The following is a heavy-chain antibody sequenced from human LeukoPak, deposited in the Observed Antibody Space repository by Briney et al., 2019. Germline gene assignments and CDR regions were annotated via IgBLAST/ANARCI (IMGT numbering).Heavy chain of an antibody. CDR3: ARSRYYDSSGYFY. CDR1: GGSISSSSYY. J-gene: IGHJ4*02. V-gene: IGHV4-39*01. Sequence: SETLSLTCTVSGGSISSSSYYWGWIRQPPGKGLEWIGSIYYSGSTYYNPSLKSRVTISVDTSKNQFSLKLSSVTAADTAVYYCARSRYYDSSGYFYWGQGTLVTVSS. CDR2: IYYSGST. D-gene: IGHD3-22*01.